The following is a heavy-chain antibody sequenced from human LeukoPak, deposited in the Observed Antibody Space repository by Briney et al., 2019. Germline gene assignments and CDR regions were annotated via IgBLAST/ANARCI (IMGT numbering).Heavy chain of an antibody. CDR2: ISYDGSNK. D-gene: IGHD4-23*01. Sequence: GGSLRLSCAAYGFTFSSYAMHWVRQDPGKGLEGVAVISYDGSNKYYADSVKGRFTISRDNSKNTLYLQMNSLRAEDTAVYYCARDRFYGGNSDAFDIWGQGTMVTVSS. CDR1: GFTFSSYA. J-gene: IGHJ3*02. CDR3: ARDRFYGGNSDAFDI. V-gene: IGHV3-30-3*01.